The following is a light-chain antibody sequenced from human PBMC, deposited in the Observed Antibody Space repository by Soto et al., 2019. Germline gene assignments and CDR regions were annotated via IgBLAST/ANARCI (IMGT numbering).Light chain of an antibody. J-gene: IGKJ3*01. CDR3: QQYYSYPPI. V-gene: IGKV1-8*01. Sequence: AIRMTQSPSSFSASTGDRVTITCRASQGISSDLAWYQQKPGKAPKLLIYAASTLQSGVPSRFSGSGSGTDSTLTISCLQSEEFATYYCQQYYSYPPIFGPGTKVDIK. CDR2: AAS. CDR1: QGISSD.